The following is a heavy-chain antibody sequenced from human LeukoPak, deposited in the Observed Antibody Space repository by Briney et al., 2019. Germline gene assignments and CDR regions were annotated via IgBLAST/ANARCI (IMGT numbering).Heavy chain of an antibody. CDR2: INHSGST. CDR1: GGSFSGYY. Sequence: LETLSLTCAVYGGSFSGYYWSWIRQPPGKGLEWIGEINHSGSTNHNPSLKSRVTISVDTSKNQFSLKLSSVTAADTAVYYCASYGDPPQEYFQHWGQGTLVTVSP. J-gene: IGHJ1*01. V-gene: IGHV4-34*01. D-gene: IGHD4-17*01. CDR3: ASYGDPPQEYFQH.